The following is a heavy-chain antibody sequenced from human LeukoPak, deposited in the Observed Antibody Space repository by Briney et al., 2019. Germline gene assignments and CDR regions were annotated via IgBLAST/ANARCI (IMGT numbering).Heavy chain of an antibody. V-gene: IGHV4-39*01. CDR3: ARASGYYDSSGYHINYFDY. CDR2: IYYSGST. Sequence: PSETLSLTCTVSGGSISSIRYYWCWIRQPPGKGLEWIGSIYYSGSTYYNPSLKSRLTISVDTSKNQFSLKLSSVTAADTAVYYCARASGYYDSSGYHINYFDYWGQGTLVTVSS. CDR1: GGSISSIRYY. D-gene: IGHD3-22*01. J-gene: IGHJ4*02.